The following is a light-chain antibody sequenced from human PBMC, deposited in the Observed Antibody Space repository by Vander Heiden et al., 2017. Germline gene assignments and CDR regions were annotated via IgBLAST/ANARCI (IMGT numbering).Light chain of an antibody. CDR3: QHYDTLGIT. CDR2: GAS. J-gene: IGKJ4*01. Sequence: IQMTQSPSSFSASAGDRVTITCRASQGISTYVAWYQQKPGKAPKLLIYGASTLQRGVPSRFSGSGSGTDFTLTIGCLQSEDVATYCCQHYDTLGITFGGGTRVEIK. V-gene: IGKV1-8*01. CDR1: QGISTY.